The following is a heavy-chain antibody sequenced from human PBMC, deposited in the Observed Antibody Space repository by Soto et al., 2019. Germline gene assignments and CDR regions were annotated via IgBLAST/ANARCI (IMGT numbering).Heavy chain of an antibody. CDR1: GFTFSSYA. Sequence: GGSLRLSCAASGFTFSSYAMGWVRQAPGKGLEWVSAISGSGGSTYYADSVKGRFTISRDNSKNTLYLQMNSLRAEDTAVYYCAKDTGYCSGGSCYSGPIWGQGTMVNVSS. V-gene: IGHV3-23*01. CDR3: AKDTGYCSGGSCYSGPI. CDR2: ISGSGGST. D-gene: IGHD2-15*01. J-gene: IGHJ3*02.